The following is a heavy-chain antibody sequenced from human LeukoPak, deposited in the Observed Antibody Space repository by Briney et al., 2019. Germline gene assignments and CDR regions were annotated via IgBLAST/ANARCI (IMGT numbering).Heavy chain of an antibody. V-gene: IGHV4-34*01. CDR2: INHSGST. Sequence: SKTLSLTCAVYGGSFSGYYWSWIRQPPGKGLEWIGEINHSGSTNYNPSLKSRVTISVDTSKNQFSLKLSSVTAADTAVYYCARGHIAARVYGYYYGMDVWGQGTTVTVSS. D-gene: IGHD6-13*01. CDR1: GGSFSGYY. J-gene: IGHJ6*02. CDR3: ARGHIAARVYGYYYGMDV.